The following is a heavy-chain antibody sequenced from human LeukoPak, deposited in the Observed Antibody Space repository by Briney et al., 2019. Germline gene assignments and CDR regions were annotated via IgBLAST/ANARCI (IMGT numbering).Heavy chain of an antibody. V-gene: IGHV3-15*01. CDR1: GFTFSNAW. Sequence: GGSLRLSCVASGFTFSNAWMTWVRQAPGKGLEWVGRIKSKTDGGTADYAAPVKGRFAISRDDSTNMVYLQMNSLKTEDTAVYYCTTLHSMWNGRWGQGTLVTVSS. CDR3: TTLHSMWNGR. J-gene: IGHJ4*02. D-gene: IGHD1-1*01. CDR2: IKSKTDGGTA.